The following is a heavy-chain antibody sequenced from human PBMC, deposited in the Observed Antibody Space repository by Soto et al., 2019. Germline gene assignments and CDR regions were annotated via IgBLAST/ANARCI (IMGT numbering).Heavy chain of an antibody. J-gene: IGHJ4*02. CDR1: GDSVSSISAS. CDR3: VRGYSSSFDY. Sequence: QTLSLTCAISGDSVSSISASWNWIRQSPSRGLEWLGRTYYRSKWTNDYAVSVKSRITINPDTSKNKFSLQLSSVTPEDTAMYYCVRGYSSSFDYWGQGTLVTVSS. CDR2: TYYRSKWTN. V-gene: IGHV6-1*01. D-gene: IGHD2-15*01.